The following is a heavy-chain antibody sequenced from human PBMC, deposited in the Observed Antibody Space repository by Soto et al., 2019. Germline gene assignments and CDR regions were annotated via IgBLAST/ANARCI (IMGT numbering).Heavy chain of an antibody. CDR1: GFRFKSFV. D-gene: IGHD3-16*01. CDR3: ARWGTTGGFDL. CDR2: TSYDGNNK. V-gene: IGHV3-30*05. Sequence: QVQLVESGGGVVQPGTSLRLSCAASGFRFKSFVMHWVRQATGKELELVAFTSYDGNNKDYGDSVKGRITVSRDNSQNTLHLQMDLLRPAGTALYYCARWGTTGGFDLWGQGTLVSVSS. J-gene: IGHJ4*02.